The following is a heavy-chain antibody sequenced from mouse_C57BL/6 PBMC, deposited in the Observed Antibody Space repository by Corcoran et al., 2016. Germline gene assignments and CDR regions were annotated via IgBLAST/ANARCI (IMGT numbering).Heavy chain of an antibody. D-gene: IGHD2-4*01. CDR3: AREVYYDYSSYWYFDV. CDR1: GYTFTDYY. J-gene: IGHJ1*03. CDR2: IYPGSGNT. Sequence: QVQLKQSGAELVRPGASVKLSCKASGYTFTDYYINWVKQRPGQGLEWIARIYPGSGNTYYNEKFKGKATLTAEKSSSTAYMQLSSLTSEDSAVYFCAREVYYDYSSYWYFDVWGTGTTFTVSS. V-gene: IGHV1-76*01.